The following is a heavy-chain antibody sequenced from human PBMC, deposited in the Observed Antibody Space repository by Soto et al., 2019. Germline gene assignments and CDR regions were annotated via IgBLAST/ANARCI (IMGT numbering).Heavy chain of an antibody. CDR3: ARADYYGSGSYSNPPTPYYYYMDV. V-gene: IGHV4-34*01. CDR1: GGSFIGYY. J-gene: IGHJ6*03. CDR2: INHSGST. Sequence: SETLSLTCAVYGGSFIGYYWSWIRQPPGKGLEWIGEINHSGSTNYNPSLKSRVTISVDTSKNQFSLKLSSVTAADTAVYYCARADYYGSGSYSNPPTPYYYYMDVWGKGTTVTVSS. D-gene: IGHD3-10*01.